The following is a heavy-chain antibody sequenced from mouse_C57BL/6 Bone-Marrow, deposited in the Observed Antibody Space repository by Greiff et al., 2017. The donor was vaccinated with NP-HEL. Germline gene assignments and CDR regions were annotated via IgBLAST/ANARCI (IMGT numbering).Heavy chain of an antibody. CDR1: FSPFPLSF. J-gene: IGHJ4*01. CDR3: ARSELSYAMDY. CDR2: IYPRSGNT. Sequence: QVQLKESGAELARPGAAVTLYSPSSFSPFPLSFLLFFNHITGQGLEWIGEIYPRSGNTYYNEKFKGKATLTADKSSSTAYMELRSLTSEDAAVYFCARSELSYAMDYWGQGTSVTVSS. V-gene: IGHV1-81*01.